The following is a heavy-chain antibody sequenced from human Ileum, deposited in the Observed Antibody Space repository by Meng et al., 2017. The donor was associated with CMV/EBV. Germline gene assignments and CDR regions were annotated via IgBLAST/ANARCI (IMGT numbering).Heavy chain of an antibody. J-gene: IGHJ4*02. V-gene: IGHV1-3*01. CDR3: ARIGYGAHFDY. D-gene: IGHD4-17*01. Sequence: QVQLVQSGAEVKKPGASVKVSCTASGYTFTSYAMHWVRQAPGQRLEWMGWINAVNGNTKYSQKFQGRVTITRDTSASTAYMELSSLRSEDTAVYYCARIGYGAHFDYWGQGTLVTVSS. CDR1: GYTFTSYA. CDR2: INAVNGNT.